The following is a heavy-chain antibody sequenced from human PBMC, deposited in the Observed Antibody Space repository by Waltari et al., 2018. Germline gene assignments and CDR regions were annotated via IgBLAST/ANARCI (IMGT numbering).Heavy chain of an antibody. J-gene: IGHJ6*03. Sequence: QVQLVESGGGVVQPGRSLRLHRAESGFSFSSYGLHWVRQAPGKGLEWVAVIWYDGSGKYYVDSVRGRFTISRDNSKNTAYPQMNSLRVEDTAVYYCARDYPDMDVWGKGTTVIVSS. CDR2: IWYDGSGK. CDR3: ARDYPDMDV. D-gene: IGHD3-16*02. CDR1: GFSFSSYG. V-gene: IGHV3-33*01.